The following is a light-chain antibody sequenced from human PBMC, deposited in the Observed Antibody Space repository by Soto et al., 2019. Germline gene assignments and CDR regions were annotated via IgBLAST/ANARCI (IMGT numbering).Light chain of an antibody. V-gene: IGKV3-15*01. J-gene: IGKJ1*01. CDR3: QQYNNWPPMA. Sequence: EIVMTQSPATLSVSPGERATLSCRASQSVSSNLAWYQQKPGQAPRLLIYGASTRATGIPARFSGSGSGTEFTHTISSLQSEDFAVYSCQQYNNWPPMAFGQGTKVEIK. CDR2: GAS. CDR1: QSVSSN.